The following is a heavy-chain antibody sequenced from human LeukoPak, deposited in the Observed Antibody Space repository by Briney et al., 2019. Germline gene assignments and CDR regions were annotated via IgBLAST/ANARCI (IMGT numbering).Heavy chain of an antibody. CDR3: AGKASSWLDY. J-gene: IGHJ4*02. V-gene: IGHV3-23*01. CDR2: ISGSGGST. CDR1: GFTFSSYA. D-gene: IGHD6-13*01. Sequence: GGSLRLSCAASGFTFSSYAMSWVRQAPGKGLEWVSAISGSGGSTYYADSVKGRFTISRDNAKNSLYLQMNSLRAEDTAVYYCAGKASSWLDYWGQGTLVTVSS.